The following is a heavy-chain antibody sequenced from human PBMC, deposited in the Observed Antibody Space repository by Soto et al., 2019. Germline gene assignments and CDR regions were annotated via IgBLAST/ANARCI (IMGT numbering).Heavy chain of an antibody. V-gene: IGHV4-61*08. D-gene: IGHD3-16*01. CDR1: GDSVSSGDYY. Sequence: SETLSLTCSVSGDSVSSGDYYWSWIRQPPGKGLEWIGHVYFSGSTNYIPSLKSRLTMSVDTAKNQFSLKLNPVTAADTAVYYCARIPVDTYMIYWSDPWGQGTQVTVS. J-gene: IGHJ5*02. CDR3: ARIPVDTYMIYWSDP. CDR2: VYFSGST.